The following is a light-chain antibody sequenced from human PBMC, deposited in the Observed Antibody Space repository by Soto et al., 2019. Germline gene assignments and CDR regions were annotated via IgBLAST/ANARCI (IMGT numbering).Light chain of an antibody. V-gene: IGKV1-5*03. CDR1: HSISNW. Sequence: DIQMTQSPSTLSASVGDRVTITCRASHSISNWLAWYQQKPGKAPKLLIFKASTLESGVPSRFSSSGSGTEFTLNISSLQPDDFATYHCQQYDTYPRTFGQGTKVDIK. CDR3: QQYDTYPRT. CDR2: KAS. J-gene: IGKJ1*01.